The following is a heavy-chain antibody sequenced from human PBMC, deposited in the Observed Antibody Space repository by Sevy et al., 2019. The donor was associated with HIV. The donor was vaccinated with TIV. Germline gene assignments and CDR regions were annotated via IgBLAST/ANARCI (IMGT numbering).Heavy chain of an antibody. CDR2: INPNSSDT. J-gene: IGHJ3*02. CDR3: ARDFLAVTSIPSDAFDI. D-gene: IGHD2-21*02. CDR1: GYTFTGYY. Sequence: ASVKVSCKASGYTFTGYYMYWVRQAPGQGLEWMGWINPNSSDTQYSEKFQGRVTMTRDTSISTAYMQLSSLRSDDTAVYYCARDFLAVTSIPSDAFDIWGQGTMVTVSS. V-gene: IGHV1-2*02.